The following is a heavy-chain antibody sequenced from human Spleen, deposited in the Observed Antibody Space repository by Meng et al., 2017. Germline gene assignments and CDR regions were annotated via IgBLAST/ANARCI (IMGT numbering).Heavy chain of an antibody. CDR2: INSDGSST. V-gene: IGHV3-74*01. D-gene: IGHD3-3*01. Sequence: GGSLSLSCAASGFTFSSYWMHWVRQAPGKGLVWVSRINSDGSSTSYADSVKGRFTIARDNAKNTPYLQINSLRAEDTAVYYCARVHTYYDFGSGYYLSGLHYYYYGIDVWGQGTTVTVSS. CDR1: GFTFSSYW. CDR3: ARVHTYYDFGSGYYLSGLHYYYYGIDV. J-gene: IGHJ6*02.